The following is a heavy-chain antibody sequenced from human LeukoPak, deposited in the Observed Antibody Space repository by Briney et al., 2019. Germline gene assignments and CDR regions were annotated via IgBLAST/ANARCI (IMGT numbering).Heavy chain of an antibody. V-gene: IGHV1-69*02. CDR2: IIPILGIA. D-gene: IGHD2-21*02. Sequence: SVKVSCKASGGTFSSYTISWVRQAPGQGLEWMGRIIPILGIANYAQKFQGRVTITADKSTSTAYMELSSLRSEDTAVYYCARNAVTRYYYMDVWGKGTTVTVSS. CDR3: ARNAVTRYYYMDV. J-gene: IGHJ6*03. CDR1: GGTFSSYT.